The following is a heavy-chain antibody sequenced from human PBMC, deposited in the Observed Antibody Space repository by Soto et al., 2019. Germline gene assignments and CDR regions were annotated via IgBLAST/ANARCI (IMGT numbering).Heavy chain of an antibody. D-gene: IGHD3-3*01. Sequence: PSETLSLTCAVSGASISNYYCNWIRQPPGKGLEWIGFMYYSGRTNYNPSLKSRVIISLDTSKNLFSLRLSSVTAADTAVYYCATYHPWSGYDPAPEDAVDIWGQGTIVTVS. V-gene: IGHV4-59*01. CDR2: MYYSGRT. CDR1: GASISNYY. J-gene: IGHJ3*02. CDR3: ATYHPWSGYDPAPEDAVDI.